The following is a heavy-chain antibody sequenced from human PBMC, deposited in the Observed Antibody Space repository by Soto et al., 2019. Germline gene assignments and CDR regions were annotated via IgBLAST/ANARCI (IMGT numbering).Heavy chain of an antibody. CDR2: TYCRSKWYN. CDR3: ARGDDDDTSGYYFGY. CDR1: GDSVSSNSAA. Sequence: PSQTLSLTCAISGDSVSSNSAAWNWIRRSPSRGLEWLGRTYCRSKWYNDYAISVRSRITINPDTSKNQFSLQLNSVTPEDTAVYYCARGDDDDTSGYYFGYWGQGTLVPVSS. V-gene: IGHV6-1*01. J-gene: IGHJ4*02. D-gene: IGHD3-22*01.